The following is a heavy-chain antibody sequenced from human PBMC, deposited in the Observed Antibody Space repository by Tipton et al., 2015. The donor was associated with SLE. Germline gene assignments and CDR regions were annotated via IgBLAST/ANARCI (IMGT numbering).Heavy chain of an antibody. CDR1: GGSLSGGDYY. J-gene: IGHJ6*04. CDR3: AREGYGGKNGDV. D-gene: IGHD4-23*01. V-gene: IGHV4-39*07. CDR2: INHSGST. Sequence: TLSLTCTVSGGSLSGGDYYWGWIRQPPGKGLEWIGEINHSGSTNYNPSLKSRVTISVDTSKNQFSLKLSSVTAADTAVYYCAREGYGGKNGDVWGKGTTVTVSS.